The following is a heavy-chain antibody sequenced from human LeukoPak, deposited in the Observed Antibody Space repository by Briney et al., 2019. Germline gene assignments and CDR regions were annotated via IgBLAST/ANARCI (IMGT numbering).Heavy chain of an antibody. J-gene: IGHJ4*02. Sequence: SETLSLTCAVYGGSFSGYYWSWIRQPPGKGLEWIGEINHSGSTNYNPSLKSRVTISVDTSKNQFSLKLSSVTAADTAVYYCARGGIMAVSSDFDYWGQGTLVTVPS. CDR3: ARGGIMAVSSDFDY. D-gene: IGHD1-26*01. V-gene: IGHV4-34*01. CDR2: INHSGST. CDR1: GGSFSGYY.